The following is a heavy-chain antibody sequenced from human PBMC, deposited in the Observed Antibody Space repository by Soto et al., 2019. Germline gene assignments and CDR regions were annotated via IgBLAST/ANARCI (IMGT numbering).Heavy chain of an antibody. V-gene: IGHV1-18*04. CDR3: ARIIVATTLDAFDI. J-gene: IGHJ3*02. Sequence: ASVKVSCKASGYSFTTYYMHWVRQAPGQGLEWMGWISAYNGNTNYAQKLQGRVTMTTDTSTSTAYMELRSLRSDDTAVYYCARIIVATTLDAFDIWGQGTMVTVSS. CDR1: GYSFTTYY. D-gene: IGHD5-12*01. CDR2: ISAYNGNT.